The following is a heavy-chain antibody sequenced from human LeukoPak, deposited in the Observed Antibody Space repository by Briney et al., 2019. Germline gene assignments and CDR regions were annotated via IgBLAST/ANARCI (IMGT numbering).Heavy chain of an antibody. CDR3: ARDLALGYCPSSSCSSPLFDY. D-gene: IGHD2-2*01. CDR1: GASISSYY. Sequence: SETLSLTCTVSGASISSYYRSWIRQPAGKGLEWIGRIHTTGGTRYNPSLKSRITMSVDASKNQFSLKLSSVTAADTAVYYCARDLALGYCPSSSCSSPLFDYWGQGTLVTVSS. J-gene: IGHJ4*02. CDR2: IHTTGGT. V-gene: IGHV4-4*07.